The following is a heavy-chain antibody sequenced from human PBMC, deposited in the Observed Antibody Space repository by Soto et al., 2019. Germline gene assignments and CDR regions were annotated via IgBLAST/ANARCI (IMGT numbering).Heavy chain of an antibody. CDR2: ISSYNGNT. CDR3: ARGGTTVGASPLDY. D-gene: IGHD1-26*01. V-gene: IGHV1-18*04. Sequence: QVQLVQSGPEVKKPGASVKVPCKTSGYSFISYDVSWVRQAPGQGLEWMGWISSYNGNTNYAQTFQDRLTMNIDTSTSSAYMEVRSLGSDDTALYYCARGGTTVGASPLDYWGQGTLVTVSS. CDR1: GYSFISYD. J-gene: IGHJ4*02.